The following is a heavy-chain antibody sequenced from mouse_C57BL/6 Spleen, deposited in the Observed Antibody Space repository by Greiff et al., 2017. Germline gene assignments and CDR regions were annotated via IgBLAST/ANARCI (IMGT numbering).Heavy chain of an antibody. CDR2: IDPSDSET. V-gene: IGHV1-52*01. CDR3: ARVIRRGYYFDY. Sequence: VKLQQPGAELVRPGSSVKLSCKASGYTFTSYWMHWVKQRPIQGLEWIGNIDPSDSETHYNQKFKDKATLTVDKSSSTAYMQLSSLTSEDSAVXYCARVIRRGYYFDYWGEGTTLTVSS. J-gene: IGHJ2*01. CDR1: GYTFTSYW.